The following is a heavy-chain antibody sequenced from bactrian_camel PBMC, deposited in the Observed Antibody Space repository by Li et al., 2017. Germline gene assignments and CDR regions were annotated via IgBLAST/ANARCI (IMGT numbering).Heavy chain of an antibody. D-gene: IGHD4*01. Sequence: QLVESGGGSVQIGGSRSLSCVVAGSFRTRNCMAWFLQVPGKEREGVAAIYRHGDFTYYGDSVKGRFTISQDNAKNTLYLQMNSLKPEDTAMYYCATVSVRGAGIGTLTSLPRLAYRGQGTQVTVS. CDR3: ATVSVRGAGIGTLTSLPRLAY. CDR2: IYRHGDFT. CDR1: GSFRTRNC. V-gene: IGHV3S6*01. J-gene: IGHJ4*01.